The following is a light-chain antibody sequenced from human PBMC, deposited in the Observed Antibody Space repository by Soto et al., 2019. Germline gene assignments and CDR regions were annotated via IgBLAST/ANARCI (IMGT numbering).Light chain of an antibody. J-gene: IGLJ1*01. CDR1: SGHSSYA. Sequence: QSVLTQSPSASASLGASVKLTCTLSSGHSSYAIAWHQQQPEKGPRYLMKLNSDGSHSKGDGIPDRFSGSSSGAERYLTISSLQSEDEADYYCQTWGTHYVFGTGTKLTVL. CDR2: LNSDGSH. V-gene: IGLV4-69*01. CDR3: QTWGTHYV.